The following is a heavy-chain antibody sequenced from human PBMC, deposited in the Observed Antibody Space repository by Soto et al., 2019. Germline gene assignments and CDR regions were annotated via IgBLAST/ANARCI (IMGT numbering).Heavy chain of an antibody. J-gene: IGHJ4*02. V-gene: IGHV3-7*03. D-gene: IGHD6-6*01. CDR3: ARAGSSSSQPYYFDY. Sequence: EVQLVESGGGLVQPGGSLRLSCAASGFTFSSYWMSWVRQAPGKGLEWVANIKQDGSEKYYVDSVKGRFTISRDNAKNSLYLQMNSLRGEDTAVYYCARAGSSSSQPYYFDYWCQGTLVTVSS. CDR2: IKQDGSEK. CDR1: GFTFSSYW.